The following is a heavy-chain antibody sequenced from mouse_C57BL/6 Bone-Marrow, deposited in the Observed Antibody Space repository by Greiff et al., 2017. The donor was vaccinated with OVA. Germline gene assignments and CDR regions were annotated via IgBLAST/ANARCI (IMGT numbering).Heavy chain of an antibody. CDR2: IDPSDSYT. V-gene: IGHV1-59*01. CDR1: GYTFTSYW. J-gene: IGHJ3*01. CDR3: SGDGYYVAWFAY. Sequence: QVQLQQSGAELVRPGTSVKLSCKASGYTFTSYWMHWVKQRPGQGLEWIGVIDPSDSYTNYNQKFKGKATLTVDTSSSTAYMQLSSLTSEDSAVYYCSGDGYYVAWFAYWGQGTLVTVSA. D-gene: IGHD2-3*01.